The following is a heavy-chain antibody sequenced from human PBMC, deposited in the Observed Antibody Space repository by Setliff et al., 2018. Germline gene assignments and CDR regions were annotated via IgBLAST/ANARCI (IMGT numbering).Heavy chain of an antibody. V-gene: IGHV4-61*09. CDR1: GGSISSSLYY. J-gene: IGHJ5*02. CDR2: FHTGGST. D-gene: IGHD3-3*01. Sequence: LSLTCTVSGGSISSSLYYWGWIRQPPGKGLEWIGHFHTGGSTNYNRSLRSRVSISVDTSKNQFSLKLSSVTAADPATYYCVRAGPTVTFFRVLVISWWDPWGQGSLVTVSS. CDR3: VRAGPTVTFFRVLVISWWDP.